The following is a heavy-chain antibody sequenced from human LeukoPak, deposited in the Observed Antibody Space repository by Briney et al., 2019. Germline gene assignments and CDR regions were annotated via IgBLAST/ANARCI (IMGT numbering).Heavy chain of an antibody. Sequence: GGSLRLSCAASGFTFSSYWMHWVRQAPGKGLVWVSRINSDGSSTSYADSVKGRFTISRNNSNNTLYLQMNSLRPEDTAVYYCARADYYTSGTYRYYFDYWGQGTLVTVSS. CDR3: ARADYYTSGTYRYYFDY. J-gene: IGHJ4*02. CDR2: INSDGSST. CDR1: GFTFSSYW. D-gene: IGHD3-10*01. V-gene: IGHV3-74*01.